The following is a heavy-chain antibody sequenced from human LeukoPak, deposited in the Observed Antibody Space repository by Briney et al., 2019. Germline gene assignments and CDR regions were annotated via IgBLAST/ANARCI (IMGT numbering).Heavy chain of an antibody. V-gene: IGHV4-59*01. CDR3: ARGGGDGYYFDY. CDR2: IYYSGST. J-gene: IGHJ4*02. CDR1: GGSISSYY. D-gene: IGHD5-24*01. Sequence: SETLSLTCTVSGGSISSYYWSWIRQPPGKGLEWIGYIYYSGSTYYNPSLKSRVTISVDTSRNQFSLKLSSVTAADTAVYYCARGGGDGYYFDYWGQGTLVTVSS.